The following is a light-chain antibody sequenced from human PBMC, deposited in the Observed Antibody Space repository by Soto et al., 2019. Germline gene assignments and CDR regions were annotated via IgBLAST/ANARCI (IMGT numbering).Light chain of an antibody. J-gene: IGLJ3*02. CDR2: SNN. Sequence: QPVLTQPPSASGTPGQRVTISCSGSDSNIGSNTVNWYQQLPGTAPKLLIYSNNQRPSGVPDRFSGSKSGTSASLAISGLQSEDEADYYCAAWDDSLNGQGVFGGGTKVTVL. CDR3: AAWDDSLNGQGV. V-gene: IGLV1-44*01. CDR1: DSNIGSNT.